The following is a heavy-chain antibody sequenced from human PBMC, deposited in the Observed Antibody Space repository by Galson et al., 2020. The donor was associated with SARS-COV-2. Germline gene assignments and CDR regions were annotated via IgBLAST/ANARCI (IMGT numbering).Heavy chain of an antibody. CDR2: ISGSGGST. CDR3: ATQYYDFWSGGYIYYYGMDV. V-gene: IGHV3-23*01. CDR1: GFTFSSYA. Sequence: GESLKISCAASGFTFSSYAMSWVRQAPGKGLEWVSAISGSGGSTYYADSVKGRFTISRDNSKNTLYLQMNGLRAEDTAVYYCATQYYDFWSGGYIYYYGMDVWGQGTTVTVSS. D-gene: IGHD3-3*01. J-gene: IGHJ6*02.